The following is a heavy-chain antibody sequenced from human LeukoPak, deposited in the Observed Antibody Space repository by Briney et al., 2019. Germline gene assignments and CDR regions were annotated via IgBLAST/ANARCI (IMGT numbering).Heavy chain of an antibody. CDR2: IYYSGST. J-gene: IGHJ5*01. V-gene: IGHV4-39*01. CDR1: GGSISSSSYY. D-gene: IGHD3-9*01. CDR3: ARLYYDILTGYFYLDS. Sequence: SETLSLTCTVPGGSISSSSYYWGWIRQPPGKGLVWIGSIYYSGSTYYNPSLKSRVTISVDTSKNQFSLKLSSVTAADTAVYYCARLYYDILTGYFYLDSWGQGTLVTVSS.